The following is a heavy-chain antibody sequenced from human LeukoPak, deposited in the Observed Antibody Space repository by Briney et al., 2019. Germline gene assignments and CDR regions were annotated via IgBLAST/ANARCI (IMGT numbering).Heavy chain of an antibody. CDR3: ARSDYSDSSGYSVGADY. CDR2: ISAYNGNT. CDR1: GYTFTSYG. Sequence: ASVKVSCKASGYTFTSYGISWVRQAPGQGREWMGWISAYNGNTNYAQKLQGRVTMTTDTSTSTAYMELRSLRSDDTAVYYCARSDYSDSSGYSVGADYWGQGNLVTASS. V-gene: IGHV1-18*01. D-gene: IGHD3-22*01. J-gene: IGHJ4*02.